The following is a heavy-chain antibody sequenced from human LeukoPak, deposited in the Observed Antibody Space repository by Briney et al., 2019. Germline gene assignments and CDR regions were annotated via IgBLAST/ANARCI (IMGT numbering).Heavy chain of an antibody. CDR1: GFTFSSYW. V-gene: IGHV3-7*01. Sequence: PGGSLRLSCAASGFTFSSYWMSWVRQAPGKGLESVANIKQDGSEKYYVDSVKGRFTISRDNAKDSLYLQMNSLRVEDTAVYYCARGLYNRNYWGQGTLVTVSS. CDR3: ARGLYNRNY. CDR2: IKQDGSEK. J-gene: IGHJ4*02. D-gene: IGHD1-14*01.